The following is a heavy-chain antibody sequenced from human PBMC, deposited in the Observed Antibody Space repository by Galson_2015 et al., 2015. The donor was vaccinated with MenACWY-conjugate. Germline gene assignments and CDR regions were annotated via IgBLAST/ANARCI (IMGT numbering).Heavy chain of an antibody. Sequence: SLRLSCAASGFTFSSYAMSWVRQAPGKGLEWVSAIIGSAGSTYYADSVKGRFTISRENSKNTLYLQMNSLRAQDKAVYYCAEDGRKAMAIGFDSSGQGTLLTFTS. V-gene: IGHV3-23*01. CDR1: GFTFSSYA. CDR2: IIGSAGST. J-gene: IGHJ4*02. D-gene: IGHD5-18*01. CDR3: AEDGRKAMAIGFDS.